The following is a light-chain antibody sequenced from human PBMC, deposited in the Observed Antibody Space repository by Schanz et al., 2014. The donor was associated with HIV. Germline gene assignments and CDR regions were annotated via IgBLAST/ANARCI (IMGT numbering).Light chain of an antibody. CDR1: SSDVGGYDY. Sequence: QSALTQPASVSGSPGQSITISCTGTSSDVGGYDYVSWYQQHPGKAPKLMIYDVNKRPSGVSNRFSGSKSGNTASLTFSGLQAEDEADYYCCSYTGSGTLWVFGGGTKLTVL. CDR2: DVN. CDR3: CSYTGSGTLWV. V-gene: IGLV2-14*01. J-gene: IGLJ3*02.